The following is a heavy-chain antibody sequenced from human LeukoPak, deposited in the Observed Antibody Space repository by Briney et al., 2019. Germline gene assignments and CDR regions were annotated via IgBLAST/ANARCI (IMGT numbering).Heavy chain of an antibody. D-gene: IGHD4/OR15-4a*01. V-gene: IGHV1-8*01. J-gene: IGHJ4*02. CDR1: GYTFTNYD. Sequence: ASVRVSCKASGYTFTNYDINWVRQAAGQGLEWVGWMNPNSGNTGYAQNLQGRVTMTRDTSISTAYMELTSLRSEDTAVYYCARVYGEIDYWGQGTLVTVSS. CDR2: MNPNSGNT. CDR3: ARVYGEIDY.